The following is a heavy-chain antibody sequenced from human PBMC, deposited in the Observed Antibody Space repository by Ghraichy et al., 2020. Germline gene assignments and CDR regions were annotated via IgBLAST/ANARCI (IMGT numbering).Heavy chain of an antibody. CDR3: ARDDYGGNFDY. D-gene: IGHD4-23*01. CDR1: GFTFSSYS. CDR2: ISSSSSYI. J-gene: IGHJ4*02. V-gene: IGHV3-21*01. Sequence: LSLTCAASGFTFSSYSMNWVRQAPGKGLEWVSSISSSSSYIYYADSVKGRFTISRDNAKNSLYLQMNSLRAEDTAVYYCARDDYGGNFDYWGQGTLVTVSS.